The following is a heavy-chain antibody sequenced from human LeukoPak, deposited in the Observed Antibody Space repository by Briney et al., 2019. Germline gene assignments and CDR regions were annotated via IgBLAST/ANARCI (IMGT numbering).Heavy chain of an antibody. J-gene: IGHJ4*02. V-gene: IGHV4-34*01. D-gene: IGHD2-21*01. CDR1: GGSLSAYY. CDR2: INHSGST. Sequence: SETLSLTCAVYGGSLSAYYWSWIRQPPGKGLEWIGEINHSGSTNYNPSLKSRVTISIDTSKNQFSLKLSSVTAADTAVYCCARGWGVVIALLSFDSWGQGTLVTVSS. CDR3: ARGWGVVIALLSFDS.